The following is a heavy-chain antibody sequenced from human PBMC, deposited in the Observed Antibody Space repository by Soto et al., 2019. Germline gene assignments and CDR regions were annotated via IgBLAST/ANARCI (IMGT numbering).Heavy chain of an antibody. D-gene: IGHD5-12*01. Sequence: GGSLRLSCAASGFTFTISTMNWVRQAPGKGLEWVSAISGSAGSTYYTDSVKGRFTISRDNSKNTLYLQMNSLRAEDTAVYYCAKSPQVAAITVDFWGQGTLVTVSS. V-gene: IGHV3-23*01. CDR3: AKSPQVAAITVDF. CDR1: GFTFTIST. CDR2: ISGSAGST. J-gene: IGHJ4*02.